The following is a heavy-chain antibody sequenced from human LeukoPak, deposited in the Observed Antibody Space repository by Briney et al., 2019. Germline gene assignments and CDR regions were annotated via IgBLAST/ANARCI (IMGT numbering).Heavy chain of an antibody. CDR2: ISAYNGNT. D-gene: IGHD2-2*01. CDR3: ARDVEPAAMPYNWFDP. V-gene: IGHV1-18*01. J-gene: IGHJ5*02. Sequence: GASVKVSCKASGYTFTSYGISWVRQAPGQGLEWMGWISAYNGNTNYAQKPQGRVTMTTDTSTSTAYMELRSLRSDDTAVYYCARDVEPAAMPYNWFDPWGQGTLVTVSS. CDR1: GYTFTSYG.